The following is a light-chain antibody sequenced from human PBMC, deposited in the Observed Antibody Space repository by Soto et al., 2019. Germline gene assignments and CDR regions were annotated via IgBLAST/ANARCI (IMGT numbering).Light chain of an antibody. CDR3: QQYGSSPPYT. CDR2: AAS. CDR1: RSFASSY. Sequence: DMVLTQSPGTLSLSPGERATLSCRASRSFASSYLGWYQQKPGQAPRLLLYAASKRATGIPDRFSGSGSGTDFTLTINRLEPEASAVYYCQQYGSSPPYTFGQGTKVEI. J-gene: IGKJ2*01. V-gene: IGKV3-20*01.